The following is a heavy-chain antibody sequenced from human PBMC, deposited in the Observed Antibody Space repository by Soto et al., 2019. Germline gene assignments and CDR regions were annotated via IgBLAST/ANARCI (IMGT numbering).Heavy chain of an antibody. CDR3: AREGSDWLLPNNWFDP. D-gene: IGHD3-9*01. CDR1: GYTFTSYA. V-gene: IGHV1-3*01. J-gene: IGHJ5*02. Sequence: GASVKVSCKASGYTFTSYAMHWVRQAPGQRLEWMGWISADNGNTKYSQKFQGRVTMTTDTSTSTAYMELRSLRSDDTAVYYCAREGSDWLLPNNWFDPWGQGTLVTVSS. CDR2: ISADNGNT.